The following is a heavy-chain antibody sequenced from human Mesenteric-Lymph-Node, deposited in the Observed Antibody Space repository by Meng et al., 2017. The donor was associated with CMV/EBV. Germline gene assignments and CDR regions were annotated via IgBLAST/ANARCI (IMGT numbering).Heavy chain of an antibody. CDR1: GFTFSNYA. J-gene: IGHJ4*02. CDR3: AKTPDRDFWSGYFIDY. D-gene: IGHD3-3*01. CDR2: ISGRGSSM. Sequence: GESLKISCGVSGFTFSNYAMTWVRQAPGKGLEWVSIISGRGSSMYYADSVRGRFTISRDNSKNTLYLEMSSLRAEDTAIYYCAKTPDRDFWSGYFIDYWGQGTLVTVSS. V-gene: IGHV3-23*01.